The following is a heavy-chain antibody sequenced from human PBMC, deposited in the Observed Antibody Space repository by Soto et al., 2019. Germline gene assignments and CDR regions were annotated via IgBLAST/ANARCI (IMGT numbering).Heavy chain of an antibody. CDR3: ARDNWNSY. V-gene: IGHV3-74*01. J-gene: IGHJ4*02. CDR2: IDNDGSAT. D-gene: IGHD1-1*01. Sequence: EVQLVESGGGLVQPGGSLRLSCVASGFTFNIYWMHWVRQAPGKGLEWVSRIDNDGSATTYADSVKGRFTISRDNAKNTLWLQMNTLRVDDTAVYYCARDNWNSYWGQGTLVTVSS. CDR1: GFTFNIYW.